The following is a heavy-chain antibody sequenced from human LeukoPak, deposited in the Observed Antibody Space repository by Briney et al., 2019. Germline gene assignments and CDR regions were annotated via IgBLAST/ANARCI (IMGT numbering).Heavy chain of an antibody. CDR1: GFTLSSYA. V-gene: IGHV3-23*01. Sequence: GGSLRLSCAASGFTLSSYAMSWVRQAPGKGLEWVSAISGSGGSTYYADSVKGRFTISRDNSKNTLYLQMNSLRAEDTAVYYCADFYGGNDNNFDYWGQGTLVTVSS. CDR3: ADFYGGNDNNFDY. CDR2: ISGSGGST. J-gene: IGHJ4*02. D-gene: IGHD4-23*01.